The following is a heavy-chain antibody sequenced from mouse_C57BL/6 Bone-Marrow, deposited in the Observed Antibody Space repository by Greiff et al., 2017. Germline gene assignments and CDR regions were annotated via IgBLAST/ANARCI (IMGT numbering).Heavy chain of an antibody. CDR2: IDPETGGT. CDR1: GYTFTDYE. V-gene: IGHV1-15*01. Sequence: VKLMESGAELVRPGASVTLSCKASGYTFTDYEMHWVKQTPVHGLEWIGAIDPETGGTAYNQKFKGKAILTADKSSSTAYMELRSLTSEDSAVYYCTRQGLYGSSQYYFDYWGQGTTLTVSS. D-gene: IGHD1-1*01. J-gene: IGHJ2*01. CDR3: TRQGLYGSSQYYFDY.